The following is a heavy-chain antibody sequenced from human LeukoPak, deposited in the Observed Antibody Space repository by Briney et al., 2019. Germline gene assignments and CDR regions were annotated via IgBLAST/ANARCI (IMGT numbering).Heavy chain of an antibody. CDR1: GFTFSTYG. D-gene: IGHD5-18*01. CDR3: ATNVDTTLGDY. J-gene: IGHJ4*02. V-gene: IGHV3-48*04. CDR2: ISSSSSTI. Sequence: GGSLRLSCAASGFTFSTYGMNWVRQAPGKGLEWVSYISSSSSTIYSADSVKGRFTISRDNAKNSPYLQMHSLRAEDTAVYYCATNVDTTLGDYWGQGTLVTVSS.